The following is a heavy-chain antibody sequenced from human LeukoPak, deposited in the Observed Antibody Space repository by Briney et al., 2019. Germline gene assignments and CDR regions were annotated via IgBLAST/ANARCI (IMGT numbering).Heavy chain of an antibody. Sequence: SETLSLTCPVSGYSISSCFYWGWIRQAPGKGLEWVVSIYHSGRTYYNPSLKSRVTITVDTSTNQFSLKLSSVTAADTAVYYCARGGGWEWLPLGIGYFDYWGQGTLVTVSS. J-gene: IGHJ4*02. V-gene: IGHV4-38-2*02. CDR3: ARGGGWEWLPLGIGYFDY. CDR1: GYSISSCFY. D-gene: IGHD6-19*01. CDR2: IYHSGRT.